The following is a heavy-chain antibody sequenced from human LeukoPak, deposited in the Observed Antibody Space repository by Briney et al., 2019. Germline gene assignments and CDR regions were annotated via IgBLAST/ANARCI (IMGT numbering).Heavy chain of an antibody. CDR3: AREASDSSGYYYMEYYFDY. CDR2: LIPILGIA. V-gene: IGHV1-69*04. Sequence: SVKVSCKASGGTFSRYAMSWVRQAPGQGLEWMGRLIPILGIAYYAQKFQGRVTITAHKSTSTAYMELSSLRSEDRAVCYCAREASDSSGYYYMEYYFDYWGQGTLVTVSS. D-gene: IGHD3-22*01. CDR1: GGTFSRYA. J-gene: IGHJ4*02.